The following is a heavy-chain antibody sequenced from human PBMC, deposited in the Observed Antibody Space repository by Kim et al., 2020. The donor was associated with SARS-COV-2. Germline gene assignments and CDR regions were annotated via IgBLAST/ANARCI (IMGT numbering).Heavy chain of an antibody. CDR3: ARGAHIAKYGSGSYLVRYYYYGMDV. D-gene: IGHD3-10*01. CDR1: GGSFSGYY. Sequence: SETLSLTCAVYGGSFSGYYWSWIRQPPGKGLEWIGEINHSGSTNYNPSLKSRVTISVDTSKNQFSLKLSSVTAADTAVYYCARGAHIAKYGSGSYLVRYYYYGMDVWGQGTTVTVSS. CDR2: INHSGST. J-gene: IGHJ6*02. V-gene: IGHV4-34*01.